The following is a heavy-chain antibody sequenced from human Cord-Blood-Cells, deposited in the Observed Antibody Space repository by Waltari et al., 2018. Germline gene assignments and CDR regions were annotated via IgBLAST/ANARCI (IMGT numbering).Heavy chain of an antibody. CDR2: INPIFGTA. CDR1: GGTFSSYA. J-gene: IGHJ3*02. V-gene: IGHV1-69*01. Sequence: QVQLVQSGAEVKKPGSSVKVSCKASGGTFSSYAISWVRQAPGQGLEWMGGINPIFGTANYAQKFQGRVTITADESTSTAYMELSSLRSEDTAVYYCASWGGYDILTGYYAFDIWGQGTMVTVSS. CDR3: ASWGGYDILTGYYAFDI. D-gene: IGHD3-9*01.